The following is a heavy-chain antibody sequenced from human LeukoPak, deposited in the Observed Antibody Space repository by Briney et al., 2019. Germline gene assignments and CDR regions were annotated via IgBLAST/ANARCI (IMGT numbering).Heavy chain of an antibody. Sequence: GGSLRLSCAASGFTFSSYAMSWVRQAPGKRLEWVSAISGGGGSTYYADSVKGRFTISRDNSKNTLYLQMNSLRAEDTAVYYCAKGLPGYRYAYHDYWGQGTLVTVSS. CDR3: AKGLPGYRYAYHDY. CDR1: GFTFSSYA. CDR2: ISGGGGST. V-gene: IGHV3-23*01. D-gene: IGHD5-18*01. J-gene: IGHJ4*02.